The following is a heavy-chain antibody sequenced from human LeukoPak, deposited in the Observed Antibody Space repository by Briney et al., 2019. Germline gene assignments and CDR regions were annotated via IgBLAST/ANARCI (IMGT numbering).Heavy chain of an antibody. CDR2: IYNAGTT. CDR1: GFAVSNNY. V-gene: IGHV3-66*01. D-gene: IGHD3-3*01. J-gene: IGHJ4*02. Sequence: GGSLRLSCVASGFAVSNNYMSWVRQSPGKGLEWVSVIYNAGTTYYADSVKGRSTISRDDSKDTMYLELNNLKAEDTAVYYCTIFGVVIFEDYHDYWGQGTLVTVSS. CDR3: TIFGVVIFEDYHDY.